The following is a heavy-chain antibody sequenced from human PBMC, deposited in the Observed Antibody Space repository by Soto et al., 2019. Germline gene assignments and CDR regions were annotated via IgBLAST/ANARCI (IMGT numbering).Heavy chain of an antibody. V-gene: IGHV4-30-4*01. D-gene: IGHD2-15*01. CDR2: IYYSGST. J-gene: IGHJ5*02. CDR3: ARHLKIVVMVAATRVAPTNWFDP. CDR1: GGSISSGDYY. Sequence: SETLSLTCTVSGGSISSGDYYWSWIRQPPGKGLEWIGYIYYSGSTYYNPSLKSRVTISVDTSKNQFSLKLSSVTAADTAVYYCARHLKIVVMVAATRVAPTNWFDPWGQGTLVTVSS.